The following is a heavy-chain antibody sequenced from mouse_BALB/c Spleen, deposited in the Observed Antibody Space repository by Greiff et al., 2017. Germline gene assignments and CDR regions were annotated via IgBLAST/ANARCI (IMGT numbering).Heavy chain of an antibody. V-gene: IGHV3-2*02. CDR2: ISYSGST. CDR1: GYSITSDYA. D-gene: IGHD2-5*01. J-gene: IGHJ2*01. Sequence: EVQLQQSGPGLVKPSQSLSLTCTVTGYSITSDYAWNWIRQFPGNKLEWMGYISYSGSTSYNPSLKSRISITRDTSKNQFFLQLNSVTTEDTATYYCARKGSHYGYLDYWGQGTTLTVSS. CDR3: ARKGSHYGYLDY.